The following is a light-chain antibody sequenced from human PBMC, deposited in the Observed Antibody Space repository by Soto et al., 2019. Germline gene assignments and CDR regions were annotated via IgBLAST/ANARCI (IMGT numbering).Light chain of an antibody. CDR1: HDITNY. Sequence: DIQMTQSPSSLSVSVGDRVTITCQASHDITNYLNWYQQKPGKAPKLLIYDASSLVSGVPSRFSGSGSGTEFTLTISSLLPDDFATYYCQQYDSDPTFGQGTKVDIK. J-gene: IGKJ1*01. CDR2: DAS. V-gene: IGKV1-33*01. CDR3: QQYDSDPT.